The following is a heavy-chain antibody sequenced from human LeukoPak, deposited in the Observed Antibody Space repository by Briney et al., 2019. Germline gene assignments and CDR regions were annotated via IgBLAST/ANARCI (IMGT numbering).Heavy chain of an antibody. J-gene: IGHJ6*03. Sequence: GGSLRLSCAASGFVFSSYAMSWVRQTPARGLEWVSSLRGDGETFYADSVKGRFTISRDNSKNTLYLQMNSLRAEDTAVYYCARVIYYYCYMDVWGKGTTVTVSS. D-gene: IGHD2/OR15-2a*01. V-gene: IGHV3-66*02. CDR3: ARVIYYYCYMDV. CDR2: LRGDGET. CDR1: GFVFSSYA.